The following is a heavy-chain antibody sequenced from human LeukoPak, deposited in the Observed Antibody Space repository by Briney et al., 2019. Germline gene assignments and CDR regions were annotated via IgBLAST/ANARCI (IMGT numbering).Heavy chain of an antibody. CDR3: ARDSSGWPKWFDP. J-gene: IGHJ5*02. CDR1: GGSFSGYY. Sequence: SETLSLTCAVYGGSFSGYYWSWIRQPPGKGLEWIGEINHSGSTNYNPSLKSRVTISVDTSKNQFSLKLSSVTAADTAVYYCARDSSGWPKWFDPWGQGTLVTVSS. V-gene: IGHV4-34*01. D-gene: IGHD6-19*01. CDR2: INHSGST.